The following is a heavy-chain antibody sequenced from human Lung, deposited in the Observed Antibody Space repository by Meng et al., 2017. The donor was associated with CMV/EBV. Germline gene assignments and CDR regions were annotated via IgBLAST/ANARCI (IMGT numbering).Heavy chain of an antibody. CDR1: TFSSYA. CDR2: ISGSGGST. D-gene: IGHD2-2*01. Sequence: TFSSYAMSWVRQAPGKGLEWVSAISGSGGSTYYADSVKGRFTISRDNSKNTLYLQMNSLRAEDTAVYYCAKIWYDIVVVPAAPVYWGQGTLVTVSS. CDR3: AKIWYDIVVVPAAPVY. J-gene: IGHJ4*02. V-gene: IGHV3-23*01.